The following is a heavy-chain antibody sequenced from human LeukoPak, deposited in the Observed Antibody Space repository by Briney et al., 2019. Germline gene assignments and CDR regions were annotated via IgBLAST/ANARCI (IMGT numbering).Heavy chain of an antibody. CDR3: ARDELGDGYSSSWYKPTFDY. Sequence: ASVKVSCKASGYTFTSYGISWVRQAPGQGLEWMGWISAYNGNTNYAQKLQGRVTMTTDTSTSTAYMELRSLRSDDTAVYYCARDELGDGYSSSWYKPTFDYWGQGTLVTVSS. J-gene: IGHJ4*02. D-gene: IGHD6-13*01. CDR2: ISAYNGNT. CDR1: GYTFTSYG. V-gene: IGHV1-18*01.